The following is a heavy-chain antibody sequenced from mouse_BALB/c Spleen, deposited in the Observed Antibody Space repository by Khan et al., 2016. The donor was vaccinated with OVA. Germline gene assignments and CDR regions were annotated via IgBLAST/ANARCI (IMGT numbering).Heavy chain of an antibody. CDR1: GYAFTNYL. CDR3: AREDGYDEGYFDV. Sequence: SGAELVRPGTSVKVSCKASGYAFTNYLTEGVKQSPGPGLEWIGMINPGSGDTGNNEKFKGNATQTADKSSCTAYRQLSSRTSDDSAVYFCAREDGYDEGYFDVWGAGTTVTVSS. V-gene: IGHV1-54*01. D-gene: IGHD2-2*01. J-gene: IGHJ1*01. CDR2: INPGSGDT.